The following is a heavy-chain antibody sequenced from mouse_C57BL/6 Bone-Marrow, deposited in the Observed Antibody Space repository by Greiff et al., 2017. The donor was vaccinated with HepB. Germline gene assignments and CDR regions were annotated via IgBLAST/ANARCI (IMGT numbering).Heavy chain of an antibody. CDR2: IRSKSSNYAT. D-gene: IGHD1-1*01. Sequence: EVQLVESGGGLVQPKGSLKLSCAASGFTFNTYAMHWVRQAPGKGLEWVARIRSKSSNYATYYADSVKDRFTISRDDSQSMLYLQMNNLKTEDTAMYYCVRGGSYGSSPHWYFEVWGTGTTVTVSS. CDR1: GFTFNTYA. CDR3: VRGGSYGSSPHWYFEV. V-gene: IGHV10-3*01. J-gene: IGHJ1*03.